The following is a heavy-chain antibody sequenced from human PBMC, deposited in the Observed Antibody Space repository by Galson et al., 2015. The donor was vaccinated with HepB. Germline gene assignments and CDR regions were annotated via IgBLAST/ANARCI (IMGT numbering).Heavy chain of an antibody. D-gene: IGHD4-23*01. CDR1: GFTFSSYA. Sequence: SLRLSCAASGFTFSSYAMTWVRQAPGKGLEWVSVINGSGDTRYYADSVKGRFTIPRDNSKNTVSLQMNSLRAEDTAVYYCARKTTVGDYWGQGTLVTVSS. V-gene: IGHV3-23*01. CDR2: INGSGDTR. J-gene: IGHJ4*02. CDR3: ARKTTVGDY.